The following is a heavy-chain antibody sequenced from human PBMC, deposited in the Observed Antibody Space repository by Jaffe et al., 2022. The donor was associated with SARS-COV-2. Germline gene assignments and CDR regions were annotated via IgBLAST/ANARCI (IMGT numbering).Heavy chain of an antibody. J-gene: IGHJ4*02. CDR3: ARDRLGIAVAGGIDY. CDR1: GYTFTSYY. CDR2: INPSGGST. V-gene: IGHV1-46*04. D-gene: IGHD6-19*01. Sequence: QVQLVQSGAEVKKPGASVKVSCKASGYTFTSYYMHWVRQAPGQGLEWMGIINPSGGSTSYAQKLQGRVTMTRDTSTSTVYMELSSLRSEDTAVYYCARDRLGIAVAGGIDYWGQGTLVTVSS.